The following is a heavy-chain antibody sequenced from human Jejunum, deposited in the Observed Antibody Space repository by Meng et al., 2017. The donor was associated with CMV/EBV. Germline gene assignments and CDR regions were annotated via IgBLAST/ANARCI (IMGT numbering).Heavy chain of an antibody. Sequence: WVRHGPGKGLTNGSLLASHRYHKVYSDSMRGRFTISRDNDKNMLYLQMDSLRVEDTAVYYCARGRGGDCGGDCYSDSWGPGTLVTVFS. CDR3: ARGRGGDCGGDCYSDS. J-gene: IGHJ4*02. CDR2: LASHRYHK. D-gene: IGHD2-21*02. V-gene: IGHV3-74*01.